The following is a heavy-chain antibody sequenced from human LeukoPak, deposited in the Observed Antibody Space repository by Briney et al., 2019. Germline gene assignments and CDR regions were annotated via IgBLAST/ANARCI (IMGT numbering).Heavy chain of an antibody. CDR1: GGTFSSYA. V-gene: IGHV1-69*01. D-gene: IGHD2-2*02. J-gene: IGHJ4*02. CDR3: ARYCSSTSCYNGDY. Sequence: GSSVKVSCKASGGTFSSYAISWVRQAPGHGLEWMGGIIPIFGTANYAQKFQGRVTITADESTSTAYMELSSLRSEDTAVYYCARYCSSTSCYNGDYWGQGTLVTVSS. CDR2: IIPIFGTA.